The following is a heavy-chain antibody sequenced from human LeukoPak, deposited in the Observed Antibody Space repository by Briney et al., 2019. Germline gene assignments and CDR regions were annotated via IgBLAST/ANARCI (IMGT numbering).Heavy chain of an antibody. CDR3: ARGAGYCSSTSCYGSYYYMDV. J-gene: IGHJ6*03. D-gene: IGHD2-2*01. Sequence: ASVKGSCKASGYTFTSYDINWVRQATGQGLEWMGWMNPNRGNTGYAQKFQGRGTMTRNTSISTAYMELSSLRSEDTAVYYCARGAGYCSSTSCYGSYYYMDVWGKGTTVTVSS. CDR1: GYTFTSYD. CDR2: MNPNRGNT. V-gene: IGHV1-8*01.